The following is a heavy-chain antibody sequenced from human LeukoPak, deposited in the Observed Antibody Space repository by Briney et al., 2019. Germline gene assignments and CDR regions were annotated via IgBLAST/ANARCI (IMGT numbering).Heavy chain of an antibody. CDR2: IYHSGST. D-gene: IGHD6-13*01. V-gene: IGHV4-59*08. CDR1: GGSISTYY. CDR3: ARRATTAAPIYLVY. Sequence: PSETLSLTCTVSGGSISTYYWSWIRQPPGQGLEWIGCIYHSGSTNYNPSLENRVTMSVDTSKNQVSLKLSSVTAADTAVYYCARRATTAAPIYLVYWGQGTLVTVSS. J-gene: IGHJ4*02.